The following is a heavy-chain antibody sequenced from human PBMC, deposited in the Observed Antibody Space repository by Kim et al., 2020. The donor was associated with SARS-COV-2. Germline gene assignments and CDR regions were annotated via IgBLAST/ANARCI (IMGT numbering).Heavy chain of an antibody. D-gene: IGHD6-19*01. J-gene: IGHJ4*02. Sequence: YYAESVKGPFTISTDNTTHTLNLQMSTLGAEDTAIYYCAIRIAVAGTLDYWGQGTLVTVSS. V-gene: IGHV3-23*01. CDR3: AIRIAVAGTLDY.